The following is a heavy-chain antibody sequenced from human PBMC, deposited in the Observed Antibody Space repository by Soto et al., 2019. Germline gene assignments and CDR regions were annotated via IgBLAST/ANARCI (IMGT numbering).Heavy chain of an antibody. J-gene: IGHJ4*02. CDR2: ITPMFGTP. Sequence: GASVKVSFKASGGTFSRYTITWLRQAPGQGLEWMGGITPMFGTPNYAQKFQGRVTITADESTSTAYMELSSLRSEDTAMYYCARDGTLYDSSAYYYLYWGQGTLVTVSS. D-gene: IGHD3-22*01. V-gene: IGHV1-69*13. CDR1: GGTFSRYT. CDR3: ARDGTLYDSSAYYYLY.